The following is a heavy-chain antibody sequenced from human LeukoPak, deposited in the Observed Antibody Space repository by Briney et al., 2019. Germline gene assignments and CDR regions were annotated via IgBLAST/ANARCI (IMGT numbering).Heavy chain of an antibody. V-gene: IGHV4-34*01. J-gene: IGHJ4*02. D-gene: IGHD6-19*01. Sequence: SETLSLTCAVYGGSFSGYYWSWIRQPPGKGLEWIGEINHSGSTNYNPSLKSRVTISVDTSKNQFSLKLSSVTAADTAVYYCARGFYSSGWYYFDYWGQGTLVTVSS. CDR1: GGSFSGYY. CDR3: ARGFYSSGWYYFDY. CDR2: INHSGST.